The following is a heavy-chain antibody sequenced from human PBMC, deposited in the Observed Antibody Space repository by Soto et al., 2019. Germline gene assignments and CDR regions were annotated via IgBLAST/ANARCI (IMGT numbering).Heavy chain of an antibody. CDR2: ISYDGSNK. CDR3: ARDWADSSGYFPPDY. Sequence: PGGSLRLSCAASGFTFSSYAMHWVRQAPGKGLEWVAVISYDGSNKYYADSVKGRFTSSRDNSKNTLYLQMNSLRAEDTAVYYCARDWADSSGYFPPDYWGQGTLVTVSS. CDR1: GFTFSSYA. V-gene: IGHV3-30-3*01. J-gene: IGHJ4*02. D-gene: IGHD3-22*01.